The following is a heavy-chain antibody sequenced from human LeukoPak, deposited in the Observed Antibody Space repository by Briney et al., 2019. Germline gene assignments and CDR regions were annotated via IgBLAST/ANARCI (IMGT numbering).Heavy chain of an antibody. J-gene: IGHJ6*02. V-gene: IGHV3-7*01. D-gene: IGHD3-10*01. Sequence: PGGSLRLSCAASGFNFGNYWMSWVRQAPGKGLEWLANIKVDGSEKYYVDSVKGRFTISRDNSKNTLYLQMNSLRAEDTAVYYCARSPRGGWFGESWAPYYYYGMDVWGQGTTVTVSS. CDR2: IKVDGSEK. CDR3: ARSPRGGWFGESWAPYYYYGMDV. CDR1: GFNFGNYW.